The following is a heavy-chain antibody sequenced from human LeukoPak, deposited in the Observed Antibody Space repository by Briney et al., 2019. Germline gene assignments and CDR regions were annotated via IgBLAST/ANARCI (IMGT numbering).Heavy chain of an antibody. J-gene: IGHJ4*02. CDR3: ARSVDGDY. D-gene: IGHD2-21*01. CDR2: INHSGST. CDR1: GGSFSGYY. V-gene: IGHV4-34*01. Sequence: SETLSLTCAVYGGSFSGYYWSWIRQPPGKGLEWIGEINHSGSTNYNPSLKSRVTISVDTSKNQFSLKLSSVTAADTAVYYCARSVDGDYWGQGTLSPSPQ.